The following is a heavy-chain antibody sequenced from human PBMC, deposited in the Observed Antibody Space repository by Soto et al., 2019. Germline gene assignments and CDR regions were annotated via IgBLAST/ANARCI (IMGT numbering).Heavy chain of an antibody. CDR3: AGSISGDPWFDP. CDR1: GGSVSSGSYY. J-gene: IGHJ5*02. D-gene: IGHD2-21*01. V-gene: IGHV4-61*01. Sequence: SETLSVTCTVSGGSVSSGSYYWSWIRQPPGKGLEWIGYIYYSGSTNYNPSLKSRVTISVDTSKNQFSLRLNSVTAADTAVYYCAGSISGDPWFDPWGQGTLVTVSS. CDR2: IYYSGST.